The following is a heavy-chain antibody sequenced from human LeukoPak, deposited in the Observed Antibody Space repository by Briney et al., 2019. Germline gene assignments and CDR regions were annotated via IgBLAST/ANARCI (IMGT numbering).Heavy chain of an antibody. V-gene: IGHV4-59*01. D-gene: IGHD3-10*01. CDR1: VGSIRSYY. CDR3: AGHYGSGFDF. CDR2: IYYSGST. J-gene: IGHJ4*02. Sequence: PSETLSLTCTVSVGSIRSYYWSWIRQPPGKGLEWIGYIYYSGSTNYTPSLKSRVTISIDTSKNQCSLKLSSVTAADTAMDYCAGHYGSGFDFWGQGTLVTVSS.